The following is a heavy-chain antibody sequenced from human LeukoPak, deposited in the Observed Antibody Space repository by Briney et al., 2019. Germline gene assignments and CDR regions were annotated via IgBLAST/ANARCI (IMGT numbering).Heavy chain of an antibody. J-gene: IGHJ6*03. CDR1: GGSFSGYY. Sequence: PSETLSLTCAVYGGSFSGYYWGWIRQPPGKGLEWIGNIYYSGSTYYNPSLKSRVTISVDTSKNQFSLKLSSVTAADTAVFYCARLRGVYYYMDVWGKGTTVTISS. D-gene: IGHD3-3*01. CDR2: IYYSGST. V-gene: IGHV4-34*01. CDR3: ARLRGVYYYMDV.